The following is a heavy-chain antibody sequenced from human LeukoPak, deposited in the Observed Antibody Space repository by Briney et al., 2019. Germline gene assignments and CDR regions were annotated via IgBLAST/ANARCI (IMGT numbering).Heavy chain of an antibody. Sequence: AETLSLTCSVFGYSISSGYYWGWIRQPPGKGLEWIGSVYHSGSTYHNPSLKSRVTISVDMSKNQFSLKLSSATAADTAVYYCARGNYGSGTHYTHFDYWGQGTLVTVSS. V-gene: IGHV4-38-2*02. J-gene: IGHJ4*02. CDR1: GYSISSGYY. CDR3: ARGNYGSGTHYTHFDY. D-gene: IGHD3-10*01. CDR2: VYHSGST.